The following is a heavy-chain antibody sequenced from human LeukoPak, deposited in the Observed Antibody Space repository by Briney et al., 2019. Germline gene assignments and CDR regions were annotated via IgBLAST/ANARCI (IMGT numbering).Heavy chain of an antibody. CDR3: ARPQDGYSYFDY. CDR1: GFTFSSYR. J-gene: IGHJ4*02. D-gene: IGHD5-24*01. Sequence: GGSLRLSCAASGFTFSSYRMSWVRQAPGKGGEGVANIKQDGSEKYYVDSVKGRFTISRDNAKNSLYLQMNSLRAEDTAVYYCARPQDGYSYFDYWGQGTLVTVSS. CDR2: IKQDGSEK. V-gene: IGHV3-7*01.